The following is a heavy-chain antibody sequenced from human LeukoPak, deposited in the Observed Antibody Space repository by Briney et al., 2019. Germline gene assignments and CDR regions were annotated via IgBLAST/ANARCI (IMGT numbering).Heavy chain of an antibody. D-gene: IGHD5-24*01. V-gene: IGHV4-59*01. J-gene: IGHJ4*02. CDR3: ARGAMATTQFFDY. CDR2: VYYTGST. Sequence: SETLSLTCPVSGGSISNCYYWTWIRQPPGKGLEWIGYVYYTGSTNFNPSLKSRVTMSLDTSRNQFSLKLTSLTAADTAVYYCARGAMATTQFFDYWGQGTLVTV. CDR1: GGSISNCYY.